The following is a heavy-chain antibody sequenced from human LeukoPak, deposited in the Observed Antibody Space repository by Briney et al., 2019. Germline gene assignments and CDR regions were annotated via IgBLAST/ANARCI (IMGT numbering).Heavy chain of an antibody. Sequence: ASVKVSCKASGYTFTGYYMHWVRQAPGQGLEWMGWINPNSGGTNYAQKFQGRVTMTRDTSICTAYMELSRLTSDDTAVYYCARGPPYTTTWTPSGVYMDVWDKGTTVTVSS. V-gene: IGHV1-2*02. CDR2: INPNSGGT. CDR1: GYTFTGYY. CDR3: ARGPPYTTTWTPSGVYMDV. J-gene: IGHJ6*03. D-gene: IGHD6-13*01.